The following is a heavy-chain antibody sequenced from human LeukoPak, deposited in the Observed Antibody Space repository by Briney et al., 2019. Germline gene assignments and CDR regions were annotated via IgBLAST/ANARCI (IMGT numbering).Heavy chain of an antibody. CDR2: ISSSSYI. D-gene: IGHD6-19*01. V-gene: IGHV3-21*01. CDR1: GFTFSSYS. Sequence: GGSLRLSCAASGFTFSSYSMNWVRQAPGKGLEWVSSISSSSYIYYADSVKGRFTISRDNAKNSLYLQMNSLRAEDTAVYYCARDASVQYSSGGEAAFDIWGQGTMVTVSS. CDR3: ARDASVQYSSGGEAAFDI. J-gene: IGHJ3*02.